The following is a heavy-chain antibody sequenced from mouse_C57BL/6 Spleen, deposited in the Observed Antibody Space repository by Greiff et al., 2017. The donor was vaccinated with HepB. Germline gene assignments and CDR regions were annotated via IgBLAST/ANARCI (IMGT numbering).Heavy chain of an antibody. V-gene: IGHV1-15*01. CDR1: GYTFTDYE. J-gene: IGHJ4*01. CDR3: TKRLRRGYAMDY. Sequence: VQVVESGAELVRPGASVTLSCKASGYTFTDYEMHWVKQTPVHGLEWIGAIDPETGGTAYNQKFKGKAILTADKSSSTAYMELRSLTSEDSAVYYCTKRLRRGYAMDYWGQGTSVTVSS. CDR2: IDPETGGT. D-gene: IGHD2-4*01.